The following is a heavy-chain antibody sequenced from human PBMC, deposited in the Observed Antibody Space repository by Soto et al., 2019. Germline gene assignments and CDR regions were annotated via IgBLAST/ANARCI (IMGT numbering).Heavy chain of an antibody. CDR1: GFTVSSNY. V-gene: IGHV3-53*01. Sequence: GGSLRLSCADSGFTVSSNYMSWVRQAPGKGLEWVSVIYSGGSTYYADSVKGRFTISRDNSKNTLYLQMNSLRAEDTAVYYCATLGAPIGYWGQGTLVTVSS. CDR3: ATLGAPIGY. CDR2: IYSGGST. J-gene: IGHJ4*02. D-gene: IGHD3-16*01.